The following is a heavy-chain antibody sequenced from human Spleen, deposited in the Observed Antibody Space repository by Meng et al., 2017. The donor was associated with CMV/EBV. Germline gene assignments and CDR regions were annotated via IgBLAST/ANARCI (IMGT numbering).Heavy chain of an antibody. CDR2: MRYDGSNI. Sequence: GGSLRLPCAASGFTFSGYAMHWVRQAPGKGLEWVAFMRYDGSNIHYAGSVKGRFTISRDNSKNTLFLQMNSLRAEDTGVYYCAKDQDEYCSSTSCYLPDYWGQGTLVTVSS. CDR1: GFTFSGYA. CDR3: AKDQDEYCSSTSCYLPDY. V-gene: IGHV3-30*02. J-gene: IGHJ4*02. D-gene: IGHD2-2*01.